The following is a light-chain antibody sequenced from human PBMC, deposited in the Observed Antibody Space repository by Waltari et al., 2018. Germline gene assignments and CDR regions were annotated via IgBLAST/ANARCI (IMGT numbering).Light chain of an antibody. CDR3: CSYAGSSTYV. V-gene: IGLV2-23*02. CDR2: EVT. J-gene: IGLJ1*01. Sequence: QSALTQPASVSGSPGPSITISCTGTSSNVGSYKFVSWYQQHPGKAPKVMIYEVTKRPSGVSNRFSGSKSGNTASLTISGLQAEDEADYYCCSYAGSSTYVFGTGTKVTVL. CDR1: SSNVGSYKF.